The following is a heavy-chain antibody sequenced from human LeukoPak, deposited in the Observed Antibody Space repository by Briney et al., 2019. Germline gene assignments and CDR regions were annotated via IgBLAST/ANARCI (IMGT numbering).Heavy chain of an antibody. J-gene: IGHJ4*02. Sequence: SETLSLTCTVSGGSISSYYWSWIRQPAGKGLEWIGRIYTSGSTNYNPSLKSRVTISVDTSKNQFSLKLSSVTAADTAVYYCARVDGLKVLRASPGVGDRYWGQGTLVTVSS. CDR2: IYTSGST. CDR3: ARVDGLKVLRASPGVGDRY. D-gene: IGHD3-3*01. CDR1: GGSISSYY. V-gene: IGHV4-4*07.